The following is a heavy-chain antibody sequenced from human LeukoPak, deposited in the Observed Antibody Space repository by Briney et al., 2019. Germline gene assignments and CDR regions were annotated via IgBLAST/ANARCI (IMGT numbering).Heavy chain of an antibody. CDR1: GFTFSSYG. CDR3: VVGEQWWFDP. D-gene: IGHD3-10*01. V-gene: IGHV3-48*04. CDR2: ISSSGSTI. J-gene: IGHJ5*02. Sequence: GGSLRLSCAASGFTFSSYGMHWVRQAPGKGLEWVSYISSSGSTIYYADSVKGRFTISRDNAKNSLYLQMNSLRAEDTAVYYCVVGEQWWFDPWGQGTLVTVSS.